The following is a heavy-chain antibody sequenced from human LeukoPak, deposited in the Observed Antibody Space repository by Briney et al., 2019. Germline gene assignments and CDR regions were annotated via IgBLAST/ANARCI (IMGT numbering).Heavy chain of an antibody. CDR2: ISGNSLGS. D-gene: IGHD6-13*01. Sequence: GGSLRLSCAASGVTLNTYAMSWVRQAPGKGLEWVSTISGNSLGSYYADSVKGRFTISRDNSNSTLYLQMNSLRAEDTAVYYCALSTSGYTKLQHWGQGTLVTVSS. CDR1: GVTLNTYA. J-gene: IGHJ1*01. V-gene: IGHV3-23*01. CDR3: ALSTSGYTKLQH.